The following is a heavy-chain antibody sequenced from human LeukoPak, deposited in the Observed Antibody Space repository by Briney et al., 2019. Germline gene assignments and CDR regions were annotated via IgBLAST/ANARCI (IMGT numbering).Heavy chain of an antibody. D-gene: IGHD4-17*01. CDR2: ISAYNSNT. CDR1: GYTFTSYG. CDR3: ARAQTTVTGGWFDP. Sequence: ASVKVSCKASGYTFTSYGIGWVRHAPGQGLERKGRISAYNSNTNDAQKLQGRVTMTTDTSTSTAYMELRRLRSDDTAVYYCARAQTTVTGGWFDPWGQGTLVTVSS. V-gene: IGHV1-18*01. J-gene: IGHJ5*02.